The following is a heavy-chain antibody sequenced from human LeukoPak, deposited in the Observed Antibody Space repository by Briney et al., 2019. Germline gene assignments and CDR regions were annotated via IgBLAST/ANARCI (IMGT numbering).Heavy chain of an antibody. CDR2: INHFGSN. Sequence: SSETLSLTCAVYGGSFSGYYWSWIRQPPGKGLEWVAEINHFGSNNYNPSLKSRVTISGDTSQNQFSLKVNSVTAADTAVYYCARGYRAPKTFYRYHYFDSWAQGILVTVSS. CDR1: GGSFSGYY. J-gene: IGHJ4*02. D-gene: IGHD3-3*02. V-gene: IGHV4-34*01. CDR3: ARGYRAPKTFYRYHYFDS.